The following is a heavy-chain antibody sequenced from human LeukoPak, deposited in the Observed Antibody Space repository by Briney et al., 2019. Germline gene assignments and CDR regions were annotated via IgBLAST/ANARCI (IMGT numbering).Heavy chain of an antibody. CDR1: GGSISSGSYY. CDR3: ARWTVDPPSKVVSYGMDV. D-gene: IGHD2-2*01. Sequence: PSQTLSLTCTASGGSISSGSYYWSWIRQPAGKGLEWIGRIYTSGSTNYNPSLKSRVTISVDTSKNQFSLKLSSVTAADTAVYYCARWTVDPPSKVVSYGMDVWGQGTTVTVSS. CDR2: IYTSGST. J-gene: IGHJ6*02. V-gene: IGHV4-61*02.